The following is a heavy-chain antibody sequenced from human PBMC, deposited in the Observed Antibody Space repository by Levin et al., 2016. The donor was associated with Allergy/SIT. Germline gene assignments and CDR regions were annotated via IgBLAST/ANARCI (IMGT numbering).Heavy chain of an antibody. D-gene: IGHD3-16*02. CDR1: GASFSDYY. CDR2: INHSGIT. Sequence: SETLSLTCAIYGASFSDYYWSWIRLPPGKGLEWIGEINHSGITYYNPSLKSRVTISVDTSKNQFSLKLSSVTAADTAVYYCARGRGDYVWGTYRPHSRNWFDPWGQGTLVTVSS. CDR3: ARGRGDYVWGTYRPHSRNWFDP. V-gene: IGHV4-34*01. J-gene: IGHJ5*02.